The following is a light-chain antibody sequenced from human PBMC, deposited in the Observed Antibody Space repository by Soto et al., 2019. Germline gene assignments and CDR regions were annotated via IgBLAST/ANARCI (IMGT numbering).Light chain of an antibody. J-gene: IGKJ5*01. CDR2: DAS. CDR3: QQRSNWPSIT. CDR1: QSVSTY. Sequence: EIVLTQSPATLSLSPGERSTLSFMSSQSVSTYLAWYQQKPGQGPSLLIYDASTRATGIPARFSGSGSGTGFTLTISSLEPEDFAVYYCQQRSNWPSITFGRGTRLEI. V-gene: IGKV3-11*01.